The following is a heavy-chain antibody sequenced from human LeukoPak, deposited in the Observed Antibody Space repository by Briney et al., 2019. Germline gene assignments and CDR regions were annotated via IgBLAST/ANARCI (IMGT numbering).Heavy chain of an antibody. Sequence: SETLSLTCAVSGYSISSGYYWGWIRQPPGKGLEWIGSIYHSGSTYYDPSLKSRVTISVDTSKNQFSLELSSVTAADTAVYYCARDQLVRGGYYYYGMDVWGKGTTVTVSS. J-gene: IGHJ6*04. CDR2: IYHSGST. CDR1: GYSISSGYY. D-gene: IGHD6-13*01. CDR3: ARDQLVRGGYYYYGMDV. V-gene: IGHV4-38-2*01.